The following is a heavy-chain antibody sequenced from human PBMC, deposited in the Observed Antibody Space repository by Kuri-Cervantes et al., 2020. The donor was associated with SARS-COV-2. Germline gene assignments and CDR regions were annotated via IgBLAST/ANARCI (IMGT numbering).Heavy chain of an antibody. D-gene: IGHD4-23*01. V-gene: IGHV1-3*01. CDR2: INAGNGNT. Sequence: ASVKVSCKASGYTLTSYAMHWVRQAPGQRLEWMGWINAGNGNTKYSQKFQGRVTITRDTSASTAYMELSSLRSEDTAVYYCARPNYGGNSNGFSNWYFDLWGRGTLVTVSS. J-gene: IGHJ2*01. CDR3: ARPNYGGNSNGFSNWYFDL. CDR1: GYTLTSYA.